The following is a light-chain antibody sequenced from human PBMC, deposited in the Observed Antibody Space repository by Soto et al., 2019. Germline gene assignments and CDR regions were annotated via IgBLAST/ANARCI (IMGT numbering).Light chain of an antibody. Sequence: QSALTQPASVSGSPGQSITISCTGTSSDVGGYNLVSWYQQYPGKAPKLMIYEGSKRPSGISNRFFGAKSGNTASLTISGLQAEDEGDYYCCSYAGNRNSEVFGGGTKLTVL. CDR2: EGS. CDR1: SSDVGGYNL. CDR3: CSYAGNRNSEV. V-gene: IGLV2-23*01. J-gene: IGLJ2*01.